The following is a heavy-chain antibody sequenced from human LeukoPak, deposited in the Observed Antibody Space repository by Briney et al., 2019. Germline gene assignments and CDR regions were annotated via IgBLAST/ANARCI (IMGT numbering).Heavy chain of an antibody. D-gene: IGHD6-13*01. Sequence: GGSLRLSCAASGFTFGSYGMHWVRQAPGKGLEWVAVISHDGSNKYYADSVKGRFTISRDNAKNSLFLQMNSLRAEDTAVYYCARASSSWVKGRYYYGLDVWGQGTTVTVSS. J-gene: IGHJ6*02. CDR1: GFTFGSYG. V-gene: IGHV3-30*03. CDR3: ARASSSWVKGRYYYGLDV. CDR2: ISHDGSNK.